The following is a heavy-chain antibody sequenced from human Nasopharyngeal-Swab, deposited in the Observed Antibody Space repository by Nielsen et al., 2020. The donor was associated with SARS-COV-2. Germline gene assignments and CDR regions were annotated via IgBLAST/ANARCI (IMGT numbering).Heavy chain of an antibody. Sequence: GGSLRLSCAASGYIFSSYSTHWVRQAPGKGLDWVGFISSDGNKKYYAESVRGRFTISRDISKNTVYLQMNSLRPEDTAIYYCGRGGSDFWGQGTLVTVSS. V-gene: IGHV3-30*04. CDR3: GRGGSDF. CDR2: ISSDGNKK. CDR1: GYIFSSYS. D-gene: IGHD1-26*01. J-gene: IGHJ4*02.